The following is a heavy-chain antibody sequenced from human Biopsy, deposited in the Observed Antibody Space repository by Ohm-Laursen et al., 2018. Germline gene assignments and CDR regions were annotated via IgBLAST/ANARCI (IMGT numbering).Heavy chain of an antibody. CDR3: ARRGSGGRSFDY. D-gene: IGHD2-15*01. J-gene: IGHJ4*02. V-gene: IGHV4-59*08. Sequence: TLSLTCAVSGGSISGSSWSWIRQAPGKGLEWIGYISYSRDTNYNPSLKSRVTISADTSKNQFSLKLGSVTVADTAVFYCARRGSGGRSFDYWGQGSLVTASS. CDR1: GGSISGSS. CDR2: ISYSRDT.